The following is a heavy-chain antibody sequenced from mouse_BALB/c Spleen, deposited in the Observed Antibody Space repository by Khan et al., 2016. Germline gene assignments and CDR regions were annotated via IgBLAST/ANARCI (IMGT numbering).Heavy chain of an antibody. CDR3: AESTMGFAY. J-gene: IGHJ3*01. CDR1: GYTFTNYG. Sequence: QIQLVQSGPELKKPGETVKISCKASGYTFTNYGMNWVKQAPGKGLKWMGWINTNTGEPTYAEEFKGRFAFSLETSASTAYLQFNNLKNEDTATDFCAESTMGFAYWGQGTLVTVSA. V-gene: IGHV9-3*02. CDR2: INTNTGEP. D-gene: IGHD2-1*01.